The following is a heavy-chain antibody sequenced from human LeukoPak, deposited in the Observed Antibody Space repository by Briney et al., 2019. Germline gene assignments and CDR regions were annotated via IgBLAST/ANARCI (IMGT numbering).Heavy chain of an antibody. Sequence: PSETLSLTCAVYGGSFSGYYWSWIGQPPGKGLEWIGEINHSGSTNYNPSLKSRVTISVDTSKNQFSLKLSSVTAADTAVYYCARASRSGWYFYWGQGTLVTVSS. D-gene: IGHD6-19*01. V-gene: IGHV4-34*01. CDR1: GGSFSGYY. CDR2: INHSGST. CDR3: ARASRSGWYFY. J-gene: IGHJ4*02.